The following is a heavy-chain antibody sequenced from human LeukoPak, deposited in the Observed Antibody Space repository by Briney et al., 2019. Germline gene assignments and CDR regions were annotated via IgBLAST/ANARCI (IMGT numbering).Heavy chain of an antibody. J-gene: IGHJ4*02. Sequence: ASVKVSCKASGYTFTGYYMHWVRQAPGQGLEWMGWINPNSGGTNYAQKFQGRVTMTRDTSISTAYMELSSLRSEDTAVYYCAREGSAMVSSFDYWGQGTLVTVSS. V-gene: IGHV1-2*02. D-gene: IGHD5-18*01. CDR1: GYTFTGYY. CDR2: INPNSGGT. CDR3: AREGSAMVSSFDY.